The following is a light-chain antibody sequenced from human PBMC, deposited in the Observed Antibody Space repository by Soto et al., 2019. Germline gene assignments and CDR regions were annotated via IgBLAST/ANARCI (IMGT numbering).Light chain of an antibody. J-gene: IGLJ3*02. CDR3: NSYTKSSTLNWV. V-gene: IGLV2-14*01. CDR2: EVS. CDR1: SSDVGGYNY. Sequence: QSALTQPASVSGSPGQSITISCIGTSSDVGGYNYVSWYQQHPGKAPKLMIYEVSNRPSGASNRFSGSKSGNTASLTISGLQAEDEADYYCNSYTKSSTLNWVFGGGTKLTVL.